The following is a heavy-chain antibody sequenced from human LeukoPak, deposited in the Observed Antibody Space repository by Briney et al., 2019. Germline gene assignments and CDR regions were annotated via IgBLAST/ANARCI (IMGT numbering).Heavy chain of an antibody. CDR2: ISAYNGNT. CDR3: ARDRFEYSSSSGWFDP. CDR1: GYTFTGYY. Sequence: ASVKVSCKASGYTFTGYYMHWVRQAPGQGLEWMGWISAYNGNTNYAQKLQGRVTMTTDTSTSTAYMELRSLRSDDTAVYYCARDRFEYSSSSGWFDPWGQGTLVTVSS. D-gene: IGHD6-6*01. V-gene: IGHV1-18*04. J-gene: IGHJ5*02.